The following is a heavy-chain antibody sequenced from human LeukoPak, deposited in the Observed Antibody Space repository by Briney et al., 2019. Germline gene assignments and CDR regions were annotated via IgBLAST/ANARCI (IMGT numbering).Heavy chain of an antibody. J-gene: IGHJ6*02. CDR2: ISGSGGST. V-gene: IGHV3-23*01. Sequence: GGSLRLSCAASGFTFTTYALSWVRQAPGKGLEWVSGISGSGGSTYYADFVKGRFTISRDNSKNTMYLQMNSLRAEDTAVYYCARYLSSSSWYRAYYGMDVWGQGTTVTVSS. CDR3: ARYLSSSSWYRAYYGMDV. CDR1: GFTFTTYA. D-gene: IGHD6-13*01.